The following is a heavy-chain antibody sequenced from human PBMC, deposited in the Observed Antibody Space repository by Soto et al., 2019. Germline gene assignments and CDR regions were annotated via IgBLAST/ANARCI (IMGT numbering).Heavy chain of an antibody. V-gene: IGHV3-23*01. CDR1: GFTFSSYA. J-gene: IGHJ4*02. CDR3: AKTYYYDSSGYYSPLLDY. Sequence: EVQLLESGGGLVQPGGSLRLSCAASGFTFSSYAMSWVRQAPGKGLEWVSAISGSGGSTYYADSVKGRFTISRDNSKNTLYLQMNSLRAEDTAVYYCAKTYYYDSSGYYSPLLDYWGQGTLVTVSS. CDR2: ISGSGGST. D-gene: IGHD3-22*01.